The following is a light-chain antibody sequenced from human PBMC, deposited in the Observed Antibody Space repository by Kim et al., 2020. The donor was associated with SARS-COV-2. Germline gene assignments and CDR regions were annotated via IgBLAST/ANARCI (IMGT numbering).Light chain of an antibody. CDR3: TSYTTTSTLV. V-gene: IGLV2-14*03. CDR2: DVS. Sequence: QSALTQPASVSGSPGQSITISCTGTSTDVGTYNFVSWYQQHPGKAPKLMIYDVSDRPSGVSDRFSGSKSGNTAFLSISGVQAEDEADYYCTSYTTTSTLVFGGGTQLTVL. J-gene: IGLJ3*02. CDR1: STDVGTYNF.